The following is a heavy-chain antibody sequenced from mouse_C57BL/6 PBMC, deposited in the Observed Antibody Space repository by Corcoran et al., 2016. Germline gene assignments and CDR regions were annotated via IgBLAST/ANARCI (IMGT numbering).Heavy chain of an antibody. J-gene: IGHJ3*01. D-gene: IGHD1-1*01. CDR1: GYSITSGYY. V-gene: IGHV3-6*01. Sequence: DVQLQESGPGLVKPSQSLSLTCSVTGYSITSGYYWNWIRQFPGNKLEWMGYISYDGSNNYNPSLKNRISITRDTSKNQFFLKLNSVTTEDTATYYCAGDYGSGFAYWGQGTLVTVSA. CDR2: ISYDGSN. CDR3: AGDYGSGFAY.